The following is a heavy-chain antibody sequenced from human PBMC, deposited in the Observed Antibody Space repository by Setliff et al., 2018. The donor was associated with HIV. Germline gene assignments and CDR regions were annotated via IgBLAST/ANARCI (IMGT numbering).Heavy chain of an antibody. Sequence: PSETLSLTCTVSGYSISSDYYWSWIRQPPGKGLEWIGEINHSGRINCNPSLKSRVTVSVDTSKNQFSLKLSSVTAADTAVYYCARGYSSSYYFDYWGQGTLVTVSS. D-gene: IGHD5-18*01. J-gene: IGHJ4*02. CDR3: ARGYSSSYYFDY. V-gene: IGHV4-38-2*02. CDR1: GYSISSDYY. CDR2: INHSGRI.